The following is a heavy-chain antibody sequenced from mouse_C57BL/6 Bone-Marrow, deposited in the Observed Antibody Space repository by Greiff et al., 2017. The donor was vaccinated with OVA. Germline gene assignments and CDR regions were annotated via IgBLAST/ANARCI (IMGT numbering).Heavy chain of an antibody. CDR1: GYTFTDYN. CDR2: INPNNGGT. Sequence: EVQLQQSGPELVKPGASVKIPCKASGYTFTDYNMDWVKQSHGKSLEWIGDINPNNGGTIYNQKFKGKATLTVDKSSSTAYMELRRLTSEDTAVYYCARGDYDYDAWFAYWGQGTLVTVSA. V-gene: IGHV1-18*01. J-gene: IGHJ3*01. D-gene: IGHD2-4*01. CDR3: ARGDYDYDAWFAY.